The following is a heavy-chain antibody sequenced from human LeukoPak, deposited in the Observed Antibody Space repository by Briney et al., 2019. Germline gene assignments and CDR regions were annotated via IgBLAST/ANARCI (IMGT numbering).Heavy chain of an antibody. Sequence: PSETLSLTCTVSGGSNSSYSWTWIRQPPGKGLEWIGSIYYSGSTNYNPSLKSRVTISVDTSKNQFSLKLSSVTAADTAVYYCVRDRVLGAFDIWGQGTMVTVSS. J-gene: IGHJ3*02. V-gene: IGHV4-59*01. CDR1: GGSNSSYS. CDR3: VRDRVLGAFDI. CDR2: IYYSGST. D-gene: IGHD3-16*01.